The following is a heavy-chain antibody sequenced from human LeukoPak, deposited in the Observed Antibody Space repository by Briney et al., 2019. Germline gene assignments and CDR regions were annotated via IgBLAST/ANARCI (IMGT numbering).Heavy chain of an antibody. V-gene: IGHV4-39*01. CDR1: GGSIVCSTCY. D-gene: IGHD6-19*01. CDR2: ISYSGRT. J-gene: IGHJ4*02. CDR3: ERQSDSSGNIQT. Sequence: SETLSLTCTVSGGSIVCSTCYWGWIRQPPGKGLEWIGSISYSGRTYYTPSLKSRVTTSVDTSKNQFSLRLSSVTAADTAIYYCERQSDSSGNIQTWGQGTLVTVSS.